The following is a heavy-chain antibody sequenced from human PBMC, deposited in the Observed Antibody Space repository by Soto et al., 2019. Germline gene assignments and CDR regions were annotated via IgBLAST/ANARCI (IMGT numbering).Heavy chain of an antibody. D-gene: IGHD6-13*01. CDR3: ARGGGYSSSWVRSVRYGMDV. CDR2: IYYSGST. CDR1: GGSINSGDYY. Sequence: SETLSLTCTVSGGSINSGDYYWTWIRQHPGKGLEWIGYIYYSGSTSYNPSLKSRVTISVDTSKNQFSLKLSSVTAADTAVYYCARGGGYSSSWVRSVRYGMDVWGQGTTVTVSS. V-gene: IGHV4-61*08. J-gene: IGHJ6*02.